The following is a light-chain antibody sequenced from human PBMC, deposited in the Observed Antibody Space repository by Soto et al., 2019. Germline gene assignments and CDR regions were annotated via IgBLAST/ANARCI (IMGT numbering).Light chain of an antibody. Sequence: EVVMTQSPATLSVSPGEGATLSCWASQSVNSDLAWYQQRPGQPPRLLMYGASTRATGIPARFTGSGSGTEFTLTISSLQSEDVAIYYCQQYNNWPPITFGPGTKVDIK. CDR3: QQYNNWPPIT. J-gene: IGKJ3*01. CDR2: GAS. V-gene: IGKV3-15*01. CDR1: QSVNSD.